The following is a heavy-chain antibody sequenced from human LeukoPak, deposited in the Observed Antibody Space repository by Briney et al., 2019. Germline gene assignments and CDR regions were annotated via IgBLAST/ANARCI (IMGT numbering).Heavy chain of an antibody. J-gene: IGHJ5*02. D-gene: IGHD3-22*01. CDR2: IRSKANSYAT. V-gene: IGHV3-73*01. Sequence: GGSLRLSCAASGFTFSGSAMHWVRQASGKGLEWVGRIRSKANSYATAYAASVKGRFTISRDDSKNTLYLQMNSLKTEDTAVYYCTTSTDSSGYYQRHWFDPWGQGTLVTVSS. CDR1: GFTFSGSA. CDR3: TTSTDSSGYYQRHWFDP.